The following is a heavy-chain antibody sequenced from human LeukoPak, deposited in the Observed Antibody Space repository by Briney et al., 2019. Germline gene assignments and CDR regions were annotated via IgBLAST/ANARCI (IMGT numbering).Heavy chain of an antibody. CDR1: GGSISSCY. CDR3: ARDSGYSSGWRYYYYGMDV. CDR2: IYTSGST. J-gene: IGHJ6*02. V-gene: IGHV4-4*07. D-gene: IGHD6-19*01. Sequence: SETLSLTCTVSGGSISSCYWSWIRQPAGKGLEWIGRIYTSGSTNYNPSLKSRVTMSVDTSKNQFSLKLSSVTAADTAVYYCARDSGYSSGWRYYYYGMDVWGQGTTVTVSS.